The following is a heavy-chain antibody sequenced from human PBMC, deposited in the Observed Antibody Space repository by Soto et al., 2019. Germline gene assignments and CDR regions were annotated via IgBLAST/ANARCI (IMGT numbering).Heavy chain of an antibody. CDR3: AKLGSSSWSPHYYFDY. Sequence: PGGSLRLSCAASGFTFNNDAMGWVRQAPGKGLEWVSAITDSGDDTYYIDSVKGRFTISRDNSKSTLYLQMNSLRAEDTAIYYCAKLGSSSWSPHYYFDYWGQGTLVTVSS. CDR1: GFTFNNDA. CDR2: ITDSGDDT. D-gene: IGHD2-2*01. V-gene: IGHV3-23*01. J-gene: IGHJ4*02.